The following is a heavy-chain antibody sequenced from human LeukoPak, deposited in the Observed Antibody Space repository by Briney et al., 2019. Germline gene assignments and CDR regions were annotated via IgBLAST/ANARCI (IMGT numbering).Heavy chain of an antibody. V-gene: IGHV3-21*01. D-gene: IGHD2/OR15-2a*01. CDR2: ISSSSSYI. J-gene: IGHJ4*02. Sequence: GGSLRLSCAASGFTFSSYSMNWVRQAPGKGLEWVSSISSSSSYIYYADSVEGRFTISRDNTKNSLYLQMNSLTVEDTAIYFCTRKGSQWDFLVDFWGQGTLVTVSS. CDR1: GFTFSSYS. CDR3: TRKGSQWDFLVDF.